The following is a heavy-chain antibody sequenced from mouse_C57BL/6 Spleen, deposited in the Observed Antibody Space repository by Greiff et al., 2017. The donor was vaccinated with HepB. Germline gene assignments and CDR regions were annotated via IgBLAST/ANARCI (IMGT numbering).Heavy chain of an antibody. Sequence: EVQLVESGGGLVKPGGSLKLSCAASGFTFSSYAMSWVRQTPEKRLEWVATTSDGGSYTYYPDNVKGRFTISRDNAKNNLYLQMSHLKSEDTAMYYCARGGSGPFAYWGQGTLVTVSA. V-gene: IGHV5-4*01. CDR1: GFTFSSYA. D-gene: IGHD3-2*02. CDR3: ARGGSGPFAY. J-gene: IGHJ3*01. CDR2: TSDGGSYT.